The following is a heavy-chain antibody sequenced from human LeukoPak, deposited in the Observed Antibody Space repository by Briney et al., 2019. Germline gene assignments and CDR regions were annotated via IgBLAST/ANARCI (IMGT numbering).Heavy chain of an antibody. CDR3: AREDYGDYGGGFDY. CDR1: GYTFTGYY. Sequence: ASVTVSCTASGYTFTGYYMHWVRQAPGQGLEWMGWINPNSGGTNYAQKFQGWVTMTRDTSISTAYMELSRLRSDDTAVYYCAREDYGDYGGGFDYWGQGTLVTVSS. J-gene: IGHJ4*02. D-gene: IGHD4-17*01. CDR2: INPNSGGT. V-gene: IGHV1-2*04.